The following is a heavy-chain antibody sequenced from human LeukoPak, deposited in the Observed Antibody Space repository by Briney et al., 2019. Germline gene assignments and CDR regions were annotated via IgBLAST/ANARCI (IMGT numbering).Heavy chain of an antibody. CDR2: IKPDGSEG. CDR1: GFTFSSSW. V-gene: IGHV3-7*04. D-gene: IGHD3-10*01. CDR3: ARDRGYKFFGY. J-gene: IGHJ4*02. Sequence: GGSLRLSCAASGFTFSSSWMTWVRQAPGKGLEWVANIKPDGSEGSYVDSVKGRFTISRDNAKNSLFLQMISLRAEDTAVYYCARDRGYKFFGYWGQGALVTVCS.